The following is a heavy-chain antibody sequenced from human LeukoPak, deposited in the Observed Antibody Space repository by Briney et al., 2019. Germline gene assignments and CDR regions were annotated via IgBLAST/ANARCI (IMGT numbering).Heavy chain of an antibody. CDR1: GGSISSGGYY. V-gene: IGHV4-31*03. CDR3: GSGSLPGGGRYYFDY. J-gene: IGHJ4*02. Sequence: SETLSLTCTVSGGSISSGGYYWSWIRQHPGKGLEWIGYIYYSGSTYYNPSLKSRVTISVDTSKSQFSLKLSSVTAADTAVYYCGSGSLPGGGRYYFDYWGQGTLVTVSS. D-gene: IGHD3-10*01. CDR2: IYYSGST.